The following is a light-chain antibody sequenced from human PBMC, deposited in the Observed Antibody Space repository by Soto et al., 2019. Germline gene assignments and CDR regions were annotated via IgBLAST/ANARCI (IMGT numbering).Light chain of an antibody. Sequence: DIQLTQSPSSLSASVGDRVTITCQASHDVTNYLNWYQQRPGKPPKLLIYDASNLETGVPSRFSGRGSGKSFTFTISSLQTEDFATYYCQQYDDLPRTFGGGTKVEAK. V-gene: IGKV1-33*01. CDR3: QQYDDLPRT. CDR2: DAS. CDR1: HDVTNY. J-gene: IGKJ4*01.